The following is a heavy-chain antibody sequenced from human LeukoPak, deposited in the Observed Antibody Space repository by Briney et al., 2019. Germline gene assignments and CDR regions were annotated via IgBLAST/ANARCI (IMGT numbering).Heavy chain of an antibody. CDR1: GGSISNYY. Sequence: SETLSLTCTVSGGSISNYYWSWIRQPPGKGLEWIGYIYYSGSTNYNPSLKSRVTISVDTSKNQFSLKLSSVTAADTAVYYCARSGSQQLVWNYWGQGTLVTVSS. V-gene: IGHV4-59*01. CDR3: ARSGSQQLVWNY. CDR2: IYYSGST. D-gene: IGHD6-13*01. J-gene: IGHJ4*02.